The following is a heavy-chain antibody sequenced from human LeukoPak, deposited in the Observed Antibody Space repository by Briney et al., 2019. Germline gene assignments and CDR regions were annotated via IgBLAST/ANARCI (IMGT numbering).Heavy chain of an antibody. CDR2: INPNSGGT. D-gene: IGHD3-10*01. Sequence: GASVKVSCKASGYTFTGYYMHWVRQAPGQGLEWMGWINPNSGGTNYAQKFQGRVTMTEDTSTDTAYMELSSLRSEDTAVYYCATGPGRFGNLDYWGQGTLVTVSS. CDR3: ATGPGRFGNLDY. V-gene: IGHV1-2*02. CDR1: GYTFTGYY. J-gene: IGHJ4*02.